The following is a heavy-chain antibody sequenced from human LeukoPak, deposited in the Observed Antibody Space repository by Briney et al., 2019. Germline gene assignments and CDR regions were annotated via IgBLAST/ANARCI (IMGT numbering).Heavy chain of an antibody. J-gene: IGHJ3*02. D-gene: IGHD3-3*01. CDR3: ATLNYDFWSGSGGDAFDI. V-gene: IGHV4-59*01. CDR1: GDSITSYS. Sequence: SETLSLTCIVSGDSITSYSWSWIRQPPGKGLEWIGYIYYSGSTNYNPSLKSRVTISVDTSKNQFSLKLSSVTAADTAVYYCATLNYDFWSGSGGDAFDIWGQGTMVTVSS. CDR2: IYYSGST.